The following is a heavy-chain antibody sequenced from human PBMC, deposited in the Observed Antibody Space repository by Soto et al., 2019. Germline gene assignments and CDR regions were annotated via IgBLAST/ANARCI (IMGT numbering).Heavy chain of an antibody. D-gene: IGHD6-6*01. V-gene: IGHV4-39*01. CDR1: GDSVSTGFYY. CDR2: VYYTGSS. J-gene: IGHJ3*02. CDR3: ARKRGAARPDAFDI. Sequence: QLQLQESGPGLVKPSETLSLTCAVSGDSVSTGFYYWAWIRQPPGKGLEWIGTVYYTGSSSYNPSLKRRVSLHVDTSKNQFSLRMKSLTAADAAVYYCARKRGAARPDAFDIWGLGTMVPVSS.